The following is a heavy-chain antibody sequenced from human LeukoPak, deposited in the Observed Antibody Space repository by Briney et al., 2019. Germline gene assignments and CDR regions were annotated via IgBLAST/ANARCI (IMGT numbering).Heavy chain of an antibody. J-gene: IGHJ3*01. V-gene: IGHV3-23*01. D-gene: IGHD5-18*01. CDR3: ARDRGYSTFDF. Sequence: GGSLRLSCAASGFTFSSCAMSWVRQAPGKGLEWVSAISGSGGSTYYADSVRGRFTISRDNSKNTLYLQMSSLRADDTAVYYCARDRGYSTFDFWGQGTMVTVSS. CDR2: ISGSGGST. CDR1: GFTFSSCA.